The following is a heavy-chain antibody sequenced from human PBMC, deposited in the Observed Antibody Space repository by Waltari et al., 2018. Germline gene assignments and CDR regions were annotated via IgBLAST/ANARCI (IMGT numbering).Heavy chain of an antibody. CDR1: GYTLTELS. D-gene: IGHD3-10*01. CDR2: FDPEDGET. CDR3: ATQTGGSGSYYTGFDY. V-gene: IGHV1-24*01. Sequence: QVQLVQSGAEVKKPGASVKVSCKVSGYTLTELSMHWVRQAPGKGLEWMGGFDPEDGETSYVQNFQGRVTMTEDTSTDTAFMELSSRRSEDTAVYYCATQTGGSGSYYTGFDYWGQGTLVTVSS. J-gene: IGHJ4*02.